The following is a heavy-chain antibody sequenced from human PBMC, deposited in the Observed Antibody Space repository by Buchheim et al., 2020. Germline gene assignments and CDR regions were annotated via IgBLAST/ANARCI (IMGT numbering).Heavy chain of an antibody. CDR1: GFTFSSYA. V-gene: IGHV3-23*04. CDR3: AKDLLLWFGEANYYYYGMDV. D-gene: IGHD3-10*01. CDR2: ISGSGGST. Sequence: EVQLVESGGGLVQPGGSLRLSCAAPGFTFSSYAMSWVRQAPGKGLEWVSAISGSGGSTYYADSVKGRFTISRDNSKNTLYLQMNSLRAEDTAVYYCAKDLLLWFGEANYYYYGMDVWGQGTT. J-gene: IGHJ6*02.